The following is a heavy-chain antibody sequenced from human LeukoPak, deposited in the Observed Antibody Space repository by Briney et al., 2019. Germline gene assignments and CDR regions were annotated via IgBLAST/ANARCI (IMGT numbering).Heavy chain of an antibody. CDR1: GYTFTTYW. V-gene: IGHV5-51*01. J-gene: IGHJ3*02. CDR3: TRSPRDGYHDAFDI. Sequence: GESLKISCKGSGYTFTTYWIAWVRQMPGEGLERMGIIYPGDSETRYSPSFQGQVTISADKSITTAYLQWGRLKASDTAMYYCTRSPRDGYHDAFDIWGQGTMVTVFS. CDR2: IYPGDSET. D-gene: IGHD5-24*01.